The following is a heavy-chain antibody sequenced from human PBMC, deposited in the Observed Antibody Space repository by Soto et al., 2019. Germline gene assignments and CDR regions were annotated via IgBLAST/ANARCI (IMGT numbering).Heavy chain of an antibody. V-gene: IGHV3-74*01. J-gene: IGHJ5*02. Sequence: EVQLVESGGGLVQPGGSLRLSCAASGFTFSSYWMHWVRQAPGKGLVWVSRINSDGSSTSYADSVKGRFTISRDNAKNTLYLQMNSLRAEDTAVYYCATGYCSGGSCYLPPPWGQGTLVTVSS. CDR3: ATGYCSGGSCYLPPP. CDR1: GFTFSSYW. D-gene: IGHD2-15*01. CDR2: INSDGSST.